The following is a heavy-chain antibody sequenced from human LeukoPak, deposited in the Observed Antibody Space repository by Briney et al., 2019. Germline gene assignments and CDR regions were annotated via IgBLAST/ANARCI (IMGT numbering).Heavy chain of an antibody. D-gene: IGHD3-22*01. CDR1: GGSISSGGYH. V-gene: IGHV4-31*03. CDR3: ARDLRDYYDSSGPWFDP. J-gene: IGHJ5*02. Sequence: SETLSLTCTVSGGSISSGGYHWSWIRQHPGKGLEWIGYIYYSGSTYYNPSLKSRVTISVDTSKNQFSLKLSSVTAADTAVYYCARDLRDYYDSSGPWFDPWGQGTLVTVSS. CDR2: IYYSGST.